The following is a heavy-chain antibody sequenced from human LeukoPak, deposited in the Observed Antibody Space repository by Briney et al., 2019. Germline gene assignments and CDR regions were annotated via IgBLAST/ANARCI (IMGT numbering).Heavy chain of an antibody. J-gene: IGHJ4*02. CDR1: GFTFSSYW. D-gene: IGHD3-9*01. V-gene: IGHV3-7*01. CDR3: ATSYDTVAGYFDY. CDR2: IKQDGSEK. Sequence: GGSLRLXCAASGFTFSSYWMSWGRQAPGKGLEWVAKIKQDGSEKYYVDSVKGRFTISRDNAKNSLYLQMNSLRAEDTAVYYCATSYDTVAGYFDYWGQGTLVTVSS.